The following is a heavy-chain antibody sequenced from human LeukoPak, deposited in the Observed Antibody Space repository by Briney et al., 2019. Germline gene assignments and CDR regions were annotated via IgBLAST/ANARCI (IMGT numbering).Heavy chain of an antibody. D-gene: IGHD1-26*01. V-gene: IGHV3-74*03. J-gene: IGHJ4*02. CDR3: ARGADGSHFRY. CDR1: GFTFSSYW. Sequence: GGSLRLSCAASGFTFSSYWMHWVRQAPGKGLVWVSRVNSDGRSTKYADSVKGRFTISRDNAKNTLYLQMNGLRVEDTAIYYCARGADGSHFRYWGQGTLVTVSS. CDR2: VNSDGRST.